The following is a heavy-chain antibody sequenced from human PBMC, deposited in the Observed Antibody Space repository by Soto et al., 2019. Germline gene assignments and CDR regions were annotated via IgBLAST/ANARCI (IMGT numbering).Heavy chain of an antibody. Sequence: ASVKVSCKASGYTFTSYGISWVRQAPGQGLEWMGWISAYNGNTNYAQKLQGRVTTTTDTSTSTAYMELRSLRSDDTAVYYCARGPRGGYGDYVFDPWGQGTLVTVSS. CDR1: GYTFTSYG. D-gene: IGHD4-17*01. CDR3: ARGPRGGYGDYVFDP. V-gene: IGHV1-18*04. CDR2: ISAYNGNT. J-gene: IGHJ5*02.